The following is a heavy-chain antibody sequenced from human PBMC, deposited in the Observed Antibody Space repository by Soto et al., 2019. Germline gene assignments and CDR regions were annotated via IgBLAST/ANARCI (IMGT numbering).Heavy chain of an antibody. Sequence: PGGSLRLSCAASGFTVSSNYMSWVRQAPGKGLEWVSVIYSGGSTYYADSVKGRFTISRDNSKNTLYLQMNSLRAEDTAVYYCARTDYGDYGYYFDYWGQGTLVTVSS. D-gene: IGHD4-17*01. CDR2: IYSGGST. V-gene: IGHV3-53*01. CDR1: GFTVSSNY. CDR3: ARTDYGDYGYYFDY. J-gene: IGHJ4*02.